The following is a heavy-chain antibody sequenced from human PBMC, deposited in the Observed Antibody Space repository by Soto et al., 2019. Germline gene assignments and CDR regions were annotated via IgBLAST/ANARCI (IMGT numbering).Heavy chain of an antibody. CDR3: ARVRPKPFTADCSGVSCYPIDAFDI. Sequence: QVQLVQSGAEVKKPGSSVKVSCKASGGTFSSYTISWVRQAPGQGLEWMGRIIPILGIANYAQKFQGRVTIPADKSTSTAYMERSSLRSEDTAVYSCARVRPKPFTADCSGVSCYPIDAFDIWGQGTMVTVSS. CDR2: IIPILGIA. J-gene: IGHJ3*02. V-gene: IGHV1-69*02. D-gene: IGHD2-15*01. CDR1: GGTFSSYT.